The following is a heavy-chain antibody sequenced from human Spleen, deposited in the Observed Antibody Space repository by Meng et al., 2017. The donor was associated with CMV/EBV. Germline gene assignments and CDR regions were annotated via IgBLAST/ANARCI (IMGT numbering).Heavy chain of an antibody. D-gene: IGHD2-2*01. J-gene: IGHJ4*02. CDR2: ISRSGSNI. Sequence: GESLKISCAASGFTFSDYYMSWIRQAPGKGLEWVSYISRSGSNIYYADSVKGRFTISRYNAKNSLYLQMNSLRAEDTAVYYCAKPRSGFVVVPAAIDSWGQGTLVTVSS. CDR1: GFTFSDYY. V-gene: IGHV3-11*04. CDR3: AKPRSGFVVVPAAIDS.